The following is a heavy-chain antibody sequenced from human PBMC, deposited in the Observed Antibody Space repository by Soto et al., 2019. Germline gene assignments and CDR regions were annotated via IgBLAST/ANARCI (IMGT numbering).Heavy chain of an antibody. D-gene: IGHD5-18*01. CDR1: GASFSGYY. V-gene: IGHV4-34*01. CDR3: ARGQTHLWLRSYSYYYGMDV. CDR2: INHSGST. Sequence: PSETLSLTCAVYGASFSGYYWSWVRQPPGRGLEWIGEINHSGSTNYNPSLKSRITISVDTSKNQFSLKLNSVTAADTAVYYCARGQTHLWLRSYSYYYGMDVWGQGTTVTVSS. J-gene: IGHJ6*02.